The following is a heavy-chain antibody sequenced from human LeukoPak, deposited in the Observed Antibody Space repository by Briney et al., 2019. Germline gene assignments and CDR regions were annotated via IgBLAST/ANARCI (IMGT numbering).Heavy chain of an antibody. CDR1: GGSISSYY. V-gene: IGHV4-59*01. D-gene: IGHD3-16*01. Sequence: SETLSLTCTVSGGSISSYYWSWIRQPPGKGLEWIGFIYYSGSTNYNSSLKSRVTISVDTSKNQFSLKLSSVTAADTAVYYCARDHGGVFDPWGQGTLVSVSS. J-gene: IGHJ5*02. CDR3: ARDHGGVFDP. CDR2: IYYSGST.